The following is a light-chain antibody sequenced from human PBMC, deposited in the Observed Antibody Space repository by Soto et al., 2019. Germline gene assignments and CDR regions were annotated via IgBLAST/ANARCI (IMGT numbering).Light chain of an antibody. CDR2: LEGSGSY. Sequence: QPVLTQSSSASASLGSSVKLTCTLSSGHSSYIIAWHQQQPGKAPRYLMKLEGSGSYNKGSGVPDRFSGSSSGADRYLTISNLQFEDEADYYCETWDSNPRVFGGGTNLTVL. CDR1: SGHSSYI. V-gene: IGLV4-60*02. J-gene: IGLJ3*02. CDR3: ETWDSNPRV.